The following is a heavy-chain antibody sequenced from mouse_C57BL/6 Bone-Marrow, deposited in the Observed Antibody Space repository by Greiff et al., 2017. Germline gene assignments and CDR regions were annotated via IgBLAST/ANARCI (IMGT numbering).Heavy chain of an antibody. CDR3: AREIYYGSSAYFDY. J-gene: IGHJ2*01. V-gene: IGHV1-69*01. Sequence: QVQLQQPGAELVMPGASVKLSCKASGYTFTSYWMHWVKQRPGQGLEWIGEIDPSDSYTNYNQKFKGKSTLTVDKSSSTAYMQLSSLTSEDSAVYYCAREIYYGSSAYFDYGGQGTTLSVSS. CDR2: IDPSDSYT. D-gene: IGHD1-1*01. CDR1: GYTFTSYW.